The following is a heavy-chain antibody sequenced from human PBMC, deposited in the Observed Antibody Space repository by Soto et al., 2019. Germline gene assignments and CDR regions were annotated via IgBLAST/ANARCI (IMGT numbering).Heavy chain of an antibody. Sequence: GELLKICCKGSGYSFSSYWISWVRQLPGKGLEWMGRIDPSDSYTNYSPSFQGHVTISADKSISTAYLQWSSLKASDTAMYYCASSGSYSNYYYYGMDVWGQGTTVTVSS. V-gene: IGHV5-10-1*01. D-gene: IGHD1-26*01. J-gene: IGHJ6*02. CDR1: GYSFSSYW. CDR2: IDPSDSYT. CDR3: ASSGSYSNYYYYGMDV.